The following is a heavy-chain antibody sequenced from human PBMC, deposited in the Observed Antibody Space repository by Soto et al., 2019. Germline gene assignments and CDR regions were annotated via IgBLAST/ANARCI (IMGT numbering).Heavy chain of an antibody. CDR2: ISYDGSNK. Sequence: QVQLVESGGGVVQPGRSLRLSCAASGFTFSSYAMHWVRQAPGKGLEWVAVISYDGSNKYYADSVKGRFTISRDNSKYTLYLQMNSLRAEDTAVYYCARDGSRQWLGSFDYWGQGTLVTVSS. J-gene: IGHJ4*02. CDR1: GFTFSSYA. V-gene: IGHV3-30-3*01. CDR3: ARDGSRQWLGSFDY. D-gene: IGHD6-19*01.